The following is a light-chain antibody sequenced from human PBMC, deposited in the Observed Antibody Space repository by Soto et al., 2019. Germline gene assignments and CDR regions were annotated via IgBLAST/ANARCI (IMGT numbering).Light chain of an antibody. CDR2: GNS. J-gene: IGLJ3*02. CDR1: SSNIGAGYD. CDR3: QSYDSSLRGV. V-gene: IGLV1-40*01. Sequence: QSALTQPPSVSGAPGQRVTISCTGSSSNIGAGYDVHWYQQLPGTVPKLLIYGNSNRPSGVPDRFSGSKSDTSASLAITGLQAEDEADYYCQSYDSSLRGVFGGGTKVTVL.